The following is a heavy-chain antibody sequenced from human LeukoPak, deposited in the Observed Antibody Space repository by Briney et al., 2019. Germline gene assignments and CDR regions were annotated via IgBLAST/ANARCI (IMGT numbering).Heavy chain of an antibody. Sequence: GGSLRLSCAASGFTFSGYWMHWVRQAPGKGLVWFSRIKSDGSITTYADSVKGRFTISRANAKNTLYLEMNSLRAEDTAVYYCARDVSGSSSWSDFDYWGQGTLVTVSS. V-gene: IGHV3-74*01. CDR3: ARDVSGSSSWSDFDY. CDR2: IKSDGSIT. D-gene: IGHD6-13*01. CDR1: GFTFSGYW. J-gene: IGHJ4*02.